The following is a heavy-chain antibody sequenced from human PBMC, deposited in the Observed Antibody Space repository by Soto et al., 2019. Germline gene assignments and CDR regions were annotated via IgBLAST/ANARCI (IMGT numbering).Heavy chain of an antibody. V-gene: IGHV4-59*01. CDR2: ICYSGST. CDR3: ARVDSSSWYGGVYYYYGMDV. CDR1: GGSISSYY. J-gene: IGHJ6*02. Sequence: SETLSLTCTVSGGSISSYYWSWIRQPPGKGLEWIGYICYSGSTNYNPSLKSRVTISVDTSKNQFSLKLSSVTAADTAVYYCARVDSSSWYGGVYYYYGMDVWGQGTTVTVSS. D-gene: IGHD6-13*01.